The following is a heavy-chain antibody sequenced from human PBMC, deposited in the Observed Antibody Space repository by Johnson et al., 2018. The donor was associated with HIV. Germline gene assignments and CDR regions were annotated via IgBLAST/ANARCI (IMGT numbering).Heavy chain of an antibody. CDR1: EFSVSGNY. J-gene: IGHJ3*02. CDR2: IKQDGSEK. V-gene: IGHV3-7*01. CDR3: ARSGAASIAARGDAFDI. Sequence: VQLVESGGGLVRPGGSLRLSCAASEFSVSGNYMTWVRQAPGKGLEWVANIKQDGSEKYYVDSVKGRFTISRDNAKNSLYLQMNSLRAEDTAVYYCARSGAASIAARGDAFDIWGQGTMVTVSS. D-gene: IGHD6-6*01.